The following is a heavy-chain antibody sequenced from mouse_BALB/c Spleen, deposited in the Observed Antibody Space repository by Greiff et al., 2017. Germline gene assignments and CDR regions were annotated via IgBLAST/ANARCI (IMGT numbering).Heavy chain of an antibody. CDR2: ISSGGSYT. CDR3: ARGNYDYAMDY. CDR1: GFTFSSYA. V-gene: IGHV5-9-3*01. D-gene: IGHD2-1*01. J-gene: IGHJ4*01. Sequence: EVQLVESGGDLVKPGGSLKLSCAASGFTFSSYAMSWVRQTPEKRLEWVATISSGGSYTYYPDSVKGRFTISRDNAKNTLYLQMSSLRSEDTAMYYCARGNYDYAMDYWGQGTSVTVSS.